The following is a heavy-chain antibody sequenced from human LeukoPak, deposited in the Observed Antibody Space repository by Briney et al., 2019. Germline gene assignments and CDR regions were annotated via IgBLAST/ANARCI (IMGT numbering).Heavy chain of an antibody. CDR3: AKDRWSGFPDAFDI. V-gene: IGHV3-9*01. CDR2: ISWSSGSI. CDR1: GFTFDDYA. J-gene: IGHJ3*02. Sequence: GGSLRLSCAASGFTFDDYAMHWVRQAPGKGLEWVSGISWSSGSIGYADSVKGRFTISRDNAKNSLYLQMNSLRAEDTALYYCAKDRWSGFPDAFDIWGQGTMVTVSS. D-gene: IGHD3-3*01.